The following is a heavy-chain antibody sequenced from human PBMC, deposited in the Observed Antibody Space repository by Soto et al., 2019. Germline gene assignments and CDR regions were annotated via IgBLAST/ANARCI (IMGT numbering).Heavy chain of an antibody. D-gene: IGHD2-21*01. Sequence: GWSLRLSCAASGVTFSSYAMHWVRQAPGKGLEWVAVISYDGSNKYYADSVKGRFTISRDNSKNTLYLQMNSLRAEDTAVYYCARDLFWGQGTLVTVSS. J-gene: IGHJ4*02. CDR1: GVTFSSYA. CDR3: ARDLF. V-gene: IGHV3-30-3*01. CDR2: ISYDGSNK.